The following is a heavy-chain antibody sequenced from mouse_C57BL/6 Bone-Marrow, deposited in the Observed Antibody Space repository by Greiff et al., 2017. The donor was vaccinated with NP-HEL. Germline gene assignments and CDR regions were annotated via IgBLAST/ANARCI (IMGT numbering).Heavy chain of an antibody. CDR2: IYPGSGST. CDR3: ARSGNFYYGNQGYYAMDY. CDR1: GYTFTSYW. J-gene: IGHJ4*01. Sequence: VQLQQPGAELVKPGASVKMSCKASGYTFTSYWITWVKQRPGQGLEWIGDIYPGSGSTNYNEKFKSKATLTVDTSSSTAYMQLSSLTSEDSAVYYCARSGNFYYGNQGYYAMDYWGQGTSVTVSS. D-gene: IGHD2-1*01. V-gene: IGHV1-55*01.